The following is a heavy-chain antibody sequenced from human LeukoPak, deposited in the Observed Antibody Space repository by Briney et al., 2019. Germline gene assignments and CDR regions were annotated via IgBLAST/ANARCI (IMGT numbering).Heavy chain of an antibody. CDR2: INHSGST. V-gene: IGHV4-34*01. CDR3: ASRDSSGYYSVDY. J-gene: IGHJ4*02. Sequence: PSETLSLTCAVYGGSFSGHYWSWIRQPPGKGLEWIGEINHSGSTNYNPSLKSRVTISVDTSKNQFSLKLSSVTAADTAVYYCASRDSSGYYSVDYWGQGTLVTVSS. CDR1: GGSFSGHY. D-gene: IGHD3-22*01.